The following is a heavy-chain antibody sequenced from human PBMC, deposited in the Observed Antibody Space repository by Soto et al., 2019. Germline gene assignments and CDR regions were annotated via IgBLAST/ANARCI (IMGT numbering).Heavy chain of an antibody. V-gene: IGHV4-59*01. D-gene: IGHD6-25*01. CDR3: ARGGVAARKGRWFDP. J-gene: IGHJ5*02. Sequence: PSETLSLTCTVSGGSISSYYWVWIRQPPGKRLEWIGYIHYSGSTNYNPSLRSRVTISVDTPKNQFSLKVNSMTAADTAIYYCARGGVAARKGRWFDPGGQGTRVTVSA. CDR2: IHYSGST. CDR1: GGSISSYY.